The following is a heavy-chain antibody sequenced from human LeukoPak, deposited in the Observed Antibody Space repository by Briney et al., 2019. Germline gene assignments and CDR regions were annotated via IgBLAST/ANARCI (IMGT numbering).Heavy chain of an antibody. CDR3: ASEDYYGSGRIY. Sequence: ESSETLSLTCTVSGGSISSSSNYRGWIRQPPGKGLEWIGSIYSSGSTYYNLSLESRVTISVDTSKNQFSLKLSSVSVADTAVYYCASEDYYGSGRIYWGQGTLVTVSS. V-gene: IGHV4-39*01. CDR2: IYSSGST. D-gene: IGHD3-10*01. J-gene: IGHJ4*02. CDR1: GGSISSSSNY.